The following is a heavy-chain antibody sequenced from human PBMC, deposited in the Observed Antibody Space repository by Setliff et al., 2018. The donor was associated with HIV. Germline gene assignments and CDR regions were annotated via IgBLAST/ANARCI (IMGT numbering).Heavy chain of an antibody. CDR1: GASMTSYY. CDR2: IFYSGST. J-gene: IGHJ4*02. Sequence: LSLTCTVSGASMTSYYWTWIRQPPGKGLEWIGNIFYSGSTNYNPSLKSRVTISLDTSKNQFSLKLSSVTAADTAVYFCARVNTMVRGLDYWGQGTLVTVSS. V-gene: IGHV4-59*01. D-gene: IGHD3-10*01. CDR3: ARVNTMVRGLDY.